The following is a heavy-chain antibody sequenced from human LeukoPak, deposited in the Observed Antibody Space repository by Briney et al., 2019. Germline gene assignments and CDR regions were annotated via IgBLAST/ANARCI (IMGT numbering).Heavy chain of an antibody. CDR1: GDTFSSYA. V-gene: IGHV1-69*01. J-gene: IGHJ4*02. Sequence: GASVKVSCKASGDTFSSYAISWVRQAPGQGLEWMGGIIPTFGTPRYAQKFQGRVTVTADESTSTAYMELSSLTSEDTAVYYCASLKGYDFWSGYHGWGQGTRVTVSS. CDR2: IIPTFGTP. D-gene: IGHD3-3*01. CDR3: ASLKGYDFWSGYHG.